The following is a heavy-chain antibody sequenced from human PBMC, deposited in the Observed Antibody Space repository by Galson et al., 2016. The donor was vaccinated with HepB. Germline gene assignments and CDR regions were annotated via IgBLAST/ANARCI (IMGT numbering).Heavy chain of an antibody. Sequence: PALVKPTQTLTLTCTFSGFSLSTSGVGVGWIRQPPGKALEWLALIYWDDDKRFSPSLKSRLTITRDTSKNQVGLTMTNMDPVDTATYYLEHSWRYNWIAGWADYCYFDLWGRGTLVTGSS. J-gene: IGHJ2*01. CDR1: GFSLSTSGVG. D-gene: IGHD1-1*01. CDR2: IYWDDDK. CDR3: EHSWRYNWIAGWADYCYFDL. V-gene: IGHV2-5*02.